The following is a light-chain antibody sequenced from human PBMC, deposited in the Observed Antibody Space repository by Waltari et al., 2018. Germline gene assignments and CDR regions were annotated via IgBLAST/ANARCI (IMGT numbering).Light chain of an antibody. V-gene: IGLV2-14*01. J-gene: IGLJ1*01. CDR3: SSYTSGASVDV. Sequence: QSALTQPASVSGSPGQPITITCTGTTGDIGSYNYFPWYQQYPGEAPKLIVYDVDNRPSGISDRFSGSKSGNTASLTISGLQTEDEADYYCSSYTSGASVDVFGTGTRVTVL. CDR1: TGDIGSYNY. CDR2: DVD.